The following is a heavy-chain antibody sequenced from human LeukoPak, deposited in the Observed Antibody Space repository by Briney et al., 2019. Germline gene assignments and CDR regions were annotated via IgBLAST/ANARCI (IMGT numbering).Heavy chain of an antibody. CDR2: ISGSDGST. J-gene: IGHJ4*02. CDR1: GFAFSTYA. Sequence: PGGSLRLSCAASGFAFSTYAMNWVRQAPGKGLEWVSTISGSDGSTYYADSVKGRFTISRDNSKNTLYLQMNSLRAEDTAVYYCAKSRKGATTPYYFDYWGQGTLVTVS. D-gene: IGHD1-26*01. CDR3: AKSRKGATTPYYFDY. V-gene: IGHV3-23*01.